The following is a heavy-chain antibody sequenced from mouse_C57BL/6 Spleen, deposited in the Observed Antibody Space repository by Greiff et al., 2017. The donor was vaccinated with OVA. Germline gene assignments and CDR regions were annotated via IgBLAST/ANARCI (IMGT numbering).Heavy chain of an antibody. D-gene: IGHD2-2*01. V-gene: IGHV1-53*01. CDR2: INPSNGGT. Sequence: QVQLQQSGTELVKPGASVKLSCKASGYTFTSYWMHWVKQRPGQGLEWIGNINPSNGGTNYNEKFKSKATLTVDKSSSTAYMQLSSLTSEDSAVYYCAREFYYGYVWFAYWGQGTLVTVSA. J-gene: IGHJ3*01. CDR3: AREFYYGYVWFAY. CDR1: GYTFTSYW.